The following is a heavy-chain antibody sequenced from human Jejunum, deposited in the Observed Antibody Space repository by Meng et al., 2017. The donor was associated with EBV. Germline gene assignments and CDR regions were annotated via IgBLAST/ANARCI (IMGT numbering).Heavy chain of an antibody. CDR2: MNPSNGKT. J-gene: IGHJ5*02. CDR1: GFTFTNYD. V-gene: IGHV1-8*01. Sequence: VQLVQPGAKVKKPGASVKVSCKASGFTFTNYDINWVRQASGQGLEWMGWMNPSNGKTGYAQKFQGRVTMTRDASTSTAYMELSSLRSDDTAVYFCARGAQPIDLWGQGTLVTVSS. CDR3: ARGAQPIDL. D-gene: IGHD3-3*01.